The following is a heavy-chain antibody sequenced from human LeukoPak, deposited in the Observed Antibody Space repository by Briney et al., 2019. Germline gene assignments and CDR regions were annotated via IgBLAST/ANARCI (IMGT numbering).Heavy chain of an antibody. V-gene: IGHV1-3*01. J-gene: IGHJ5*02. CDR3: ARTYYYDSSGIYNWFDP. CDR1: GYTFTSYA. Sequence: ASVTVSCKASGYTFTSYAMHWVRQAPGQRLEWMGWINAGNGNTKYSQMFQGRVTITRDTSASTAYMELSSLRSEDTAVYYCARTYYYDSSGIYNWFDPWGQGTLVTVSS. CDR2: INAGNGNT. D-gene: IGHD3-22*01.